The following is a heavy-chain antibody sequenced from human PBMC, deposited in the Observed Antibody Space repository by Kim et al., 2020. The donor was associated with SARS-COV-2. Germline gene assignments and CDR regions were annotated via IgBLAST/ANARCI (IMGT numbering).Heavy chain of an antibody. V-gene: IGHV1-18*01. Sequence: YAQKLQGRVTMTTDTSTSTAYMELRSLRSDDTAVYYCARDYGYGAKYFDYWGQGTLVTVSS. CDR3: ARDYGYGAKYFDY. J-gene: IGHJ4*02. D-gene: IGHD5-18*01.